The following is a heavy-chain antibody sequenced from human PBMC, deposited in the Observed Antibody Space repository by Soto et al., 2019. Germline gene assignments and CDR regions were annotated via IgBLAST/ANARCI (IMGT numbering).Heavy chain of an antibody. D-gene: IGHD2-2*01. V-gene: IGHV3-30*18. J-gene: IGHJ4*02. Sequence: QVQLVESGGGVVQPGRSLRLSCAASGFTFSSYGMHWVRQAPGTGLEWVAVISYDGSNKYYADSVKGRFTISRDNSKNTLYLQMISLRAEDTAVYYCAKDPPSPSWLVYYFDYWGQGTLVTVSS. CDR1: GFTFSSYG. CDR3: AKDPPSPSWLVYYFDY. CDR2: ISYDGSNK.